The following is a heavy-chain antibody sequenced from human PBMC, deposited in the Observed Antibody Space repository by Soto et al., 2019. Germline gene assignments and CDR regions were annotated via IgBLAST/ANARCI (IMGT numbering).Heavy chain of an antibody. V-gene: IGHV1-69*13. CDR1: GGTFSSYA. Sequence: SVKVSCKASGGTFSSYAISWVRQAPGQGLEWMGGIIPIFGTANYAQKFRGRVTITADESTSTAYMELSSLRSEDTAVYYCARVTYYYDSSGYYYVSYYYYGMDVWGQGTTVTVSS. D-gene: IGHD3-22*01. CDR3: ARVTYYYDSSGYYYVSYYYYGMDV. J-gene: IGHJ6*02. CDR2: IIPIFGTA.